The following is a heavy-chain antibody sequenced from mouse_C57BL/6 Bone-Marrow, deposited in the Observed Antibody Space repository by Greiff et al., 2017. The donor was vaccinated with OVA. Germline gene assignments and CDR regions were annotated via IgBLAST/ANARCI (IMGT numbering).Heavy chain of an antibody. CDR3: AREGWAMDY. D-gene: IGHD3-3*01. Sequence: EVQLQQSGPELVKPGASVKISCKASGYTFTDYYMNWVKQSHGKSLEWIGDINPNNGGTSYNQKFKGKATLTVDKSSSTAYMELRSLTSEDSAVYYCAREGWAMDYWGQGTSVTVSS. CDR2: INPNNGGT. V-gene: IGHV1-26*01. J-gene: IGHJ4*01. CDR1: GYTFTDYY.